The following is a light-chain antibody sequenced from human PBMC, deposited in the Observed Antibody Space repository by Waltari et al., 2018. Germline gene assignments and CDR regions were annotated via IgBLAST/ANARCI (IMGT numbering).Light chain of an antibody. Sequence: QSVLTQPPSASGTPGQRVTISCSGSTSNIGANLVYWYQQLPGTAPKLLIYMYNQRPSGVPDRFSDSKSGTSASLAISGLRSEDEADYYCAAWDDRVRGRVFGGGTKLTVL. CDR2: MYN. CDR1: TSNIGANL. J-gene: IGLJ3*02. CDR3: AAWDDRVRGRV. V-gene: IGLV1-47*01.